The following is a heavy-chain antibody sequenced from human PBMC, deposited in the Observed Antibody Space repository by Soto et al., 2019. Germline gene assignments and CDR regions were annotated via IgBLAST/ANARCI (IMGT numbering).Heavy chain of an antibody. CDR2: IYSGGST. D-gene: IGHD2-15*01. J-gene: IGHJ4*02. Sequence: GGSLRLSCAASGFTVSSNYMSWVRQAPGKGLEWVSVIYSGGSTYYADSVKGRFTISRDNSKNTLYLQMNSLRAEDTAVYYCAKSFGVVVVAATDYFDYWGQGTLVTVSS. CDR3: AKSFGVVVVAATDYFDY. V-gene: IGHV3-66*01. CDR1: GFTVSSNY.